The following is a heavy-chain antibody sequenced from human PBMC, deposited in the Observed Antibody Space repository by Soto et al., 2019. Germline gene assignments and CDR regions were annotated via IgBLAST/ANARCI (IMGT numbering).Heavy chain of an antibody. D-gene: IGHD3-10*01. Sequence: EVQLLESGGGLVQPGGSLRLSCAASGFTFSSYAMSWVRQAPGKGLEWVARVNSDGSSPSYADSVKGRFTISRDNAKNTLYLQMNSLGAQDTALYYCARSCTGNYGLFDYWGQTTLVTVSS. CDR2: VNSDGSSP. J-gene: IGHJ4*02. CDR1: GFTFSSYA. V-gene: IGHV3-74*02. CDR3: ARSCTGNYGLFDY.